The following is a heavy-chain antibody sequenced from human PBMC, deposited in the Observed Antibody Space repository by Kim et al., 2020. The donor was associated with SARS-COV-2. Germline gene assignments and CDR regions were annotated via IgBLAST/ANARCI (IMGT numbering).Heavy chain of an antibody. CDR1: GFTIINDG. D-gene: IGHD1-1*01. J-gene: IGHJ4*02. CDR2: IRGKADGGTS. Sequence: GGSLRLSCAASGFTIINDGMTWVRQAPGNGLELVGRIRGKADGGTSDYAAPVKGRFTISRDDSSNTLYLQMNSLKAEDTAVYYCTTVSNGKLDSWGQGTLVTVSS. V-gene: IGHV3-15*01. CDR3: TTVSNGKLDS.